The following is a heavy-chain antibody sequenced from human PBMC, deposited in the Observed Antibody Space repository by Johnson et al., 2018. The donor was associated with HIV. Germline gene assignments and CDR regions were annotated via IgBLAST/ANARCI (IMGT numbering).Heavy chain of an antibody. J-gene: IGHJ3*01. CDR3: ARGVSSGYYSNAFDV. V-gene: IGHV3-9*01. CDR2: FSWNGGST. D-gene: IGHD3-22*01. Sequence: VQLVESGGGLVQPGRSLRLSCAVSGFTFDDYAVHWVRQGPGKGLEWVSGFSWNGGSTGYADSVKGRFTISRDSAKNSLYLQMNSLRDEDTALYYCARGVSSGYYSNAFDVWGQGTMATVSS. CDR1: GFTFDDYA.